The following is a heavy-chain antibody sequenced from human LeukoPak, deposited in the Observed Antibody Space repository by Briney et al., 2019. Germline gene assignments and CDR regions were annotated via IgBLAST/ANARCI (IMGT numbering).Heavy chain of an antibody. CDR1: GFTFSSYG. V-gene: IGHV3-30*03. D-gene: IGHD6-13*01. CDR2: ISYDGSNK. CDR3: ARDRGHSRPTAAGTLLDY. Sequence: PGGSLRLSCAASGFTFSSYGMHWVRQAPGKGLEWVAVISYDGSNKYYADSVKGRFTISRDNSKNTLYPQMNSLRAEDTAVYYCARDRGHSRPTAAGTLLDYWGQGTLVTVSS. J-gene: IGHJ4*02.